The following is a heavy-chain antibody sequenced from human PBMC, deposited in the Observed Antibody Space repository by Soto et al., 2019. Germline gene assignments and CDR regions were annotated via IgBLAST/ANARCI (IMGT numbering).Heavy chain of an antibody. D-gene: IGHD4-17*01. V-gene: IGHV6-1*01. J-gene: IGHJ4*02. Sequence: SQTLSLTCAISGDSVSSNSAAWNWIRQSPSRGLEWLGRTYYRSKWYNDYAVSVKSRITINPDTSKNQFSLQLNSVTPEDTAVYYCARENYGDYWCLGLGLGYFDYWGQGTLVTVSA. CDR1: GDSVSSNSAA. CDR3: ARENYGDYWCLGLGLGYFDY. CDR2: TYYRSKWYN.